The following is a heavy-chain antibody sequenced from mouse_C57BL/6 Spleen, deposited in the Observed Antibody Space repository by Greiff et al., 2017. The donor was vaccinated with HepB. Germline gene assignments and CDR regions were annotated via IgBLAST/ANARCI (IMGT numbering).Heavy chain of an antibody. J-gene: IGHJ1*03. D-gene: IGHD2-12*01. CDR3: AKAPYYTGWYFDV. CDR2: IDPSDSDT. V-gene: IGHV1-69*01. CDR1: GYTFTSYW. Sequence: QVQLQQPGAELVMPGASVKLSCKASGYTFTSYWMHWVKQRPGQGLEWIGEIDPSDSDTNYNQKFKGKSTLTVDKSSSTAYMQLSSLTSEDSAVYYCAKAPYYTGWYFDVWGTGTTVTVSS.